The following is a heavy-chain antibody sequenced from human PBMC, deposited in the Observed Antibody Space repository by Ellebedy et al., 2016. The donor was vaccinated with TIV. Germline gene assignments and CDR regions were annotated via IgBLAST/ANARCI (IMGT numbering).Heavy chain of an antibody. CDR3: ATLAGRKRYSE. CDR1: GFTFSNYW. V-gene: IGHV3-7*01. CDR2: IKQDGTKT. Sequence: GGSLRLSCAASGFTFSNYWMSWVRQAPGKGLEWVANIKQDGTKTYHVDAVKGRFTISRDNARNSLYLQMNNLRFEDTAVYYCATLAGRKRYSEWGQGTLVTVST. J-gene: IGHJ4*02. D-gene: IGHD6-6*01.